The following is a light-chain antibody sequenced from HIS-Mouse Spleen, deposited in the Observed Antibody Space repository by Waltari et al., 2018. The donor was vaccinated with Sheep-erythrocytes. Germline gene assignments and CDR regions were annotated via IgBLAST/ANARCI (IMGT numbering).Light chain of an antibody. CDR3: SSYAGSNNWV. CDR2: EVS. V-gene: IGLV2-8*01. J-gene: IGLJ3*02. CDR1: SSDGGGYNY. Sequence: QSALTQPPSASGSPGQSVTISCTGTSSDGGGYNYVSWYQQHPGKAPNPMIYEVSKRPSGVPDRFCGSKSGNTASLTVSGLQAEDEADYYCSSYAGSNNWVFGGGTKLTVL.